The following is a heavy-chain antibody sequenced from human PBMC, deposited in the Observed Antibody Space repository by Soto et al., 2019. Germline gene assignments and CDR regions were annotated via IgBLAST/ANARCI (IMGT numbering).Heavy chain of an antibody. J-gene: IGHJ4*02. Sequence: PSDTLYLTCTFSSGSISSYYWSLIRQPPGKGLEWIGYIYHSGSTYYNPSLKSRVTISVDRSKNQFSLKLSSVTAADTAVYYCARGNPVPLDYWGQGTLVTVSS. CDR3: ARGNPVPLDY. D-gene: IGHD1-1*01. CDR2: IYHSGST. V-gene: IGHV4-59*12. CDR1: SGSISSYY.